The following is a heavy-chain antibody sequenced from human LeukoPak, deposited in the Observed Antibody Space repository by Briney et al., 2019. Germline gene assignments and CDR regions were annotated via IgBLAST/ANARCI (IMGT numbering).Heavy chain of an antibody. J-gene: IGHJ6*02. CDR2: INSSGGST. CDR3: ARGVDTTRGLWLYGMDV. D-gene: IGHD5-18*01. CDR1: GYTFTSYY. V-gene: IGHV1-46*01. Sequence: GASVMVSCKASGYTFTSYYMHWVGQAPGQGREWMGMINSSGGSTSYAQKFQGRVTMTRDTSTSTVFMELSSLRSEDTAVYYCARGVDTTRGLWLYGMDVWGQGTTVTVSS.